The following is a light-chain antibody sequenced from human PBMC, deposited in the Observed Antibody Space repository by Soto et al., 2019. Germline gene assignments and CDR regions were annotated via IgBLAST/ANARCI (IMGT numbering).Light chain of an antibody. V-gene: IGKV3-15*01. Sequence: EIVMTQSPATLSVSPGERATLSRRASQSVSSNLAWYQQKPGQAPRLLIYGASTRATGIPARFSGSGSGTEFTLTISSLHSEDFAVYYCQQYNNWSWTFGQGTKV. CDR2: GAS. CDR3: QQYNNWSWT. J-gene: IGKJ1*01. CDR1: QSVSSN.